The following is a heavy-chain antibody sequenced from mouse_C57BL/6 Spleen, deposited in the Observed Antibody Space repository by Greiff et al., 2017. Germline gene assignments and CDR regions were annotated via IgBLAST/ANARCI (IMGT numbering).Heavy chain of an antibody. CDR2: IDPSDSYT. V-gene: IGHV1-59*01. CDR1: GYTFTSYW. J-gene: IGHJ3*01. Sequence: QVQLQQPGAELVRPGTSVKLSCKASGYTFTSYWMHWVKQRPGQGLEWIGVIDPSDSYTNYNQKFKGKATLTVDTSSSTAYMQLSSLTSEDSAVYYCAREGGTWSAYWGQGTLVTVSA. CDR3: AREGGTWSAY.